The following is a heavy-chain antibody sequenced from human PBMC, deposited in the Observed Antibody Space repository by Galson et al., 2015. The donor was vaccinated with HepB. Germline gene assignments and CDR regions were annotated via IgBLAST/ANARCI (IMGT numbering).Heavy chain of an antibody. J-gene: IGHJ4*02. CDR2: TLYDGSNS. D-gene: IGHD2-15*01. V-gene: IGHV3-30-3*01. Sequence: SLRLAGAASGFTFSTYAMHWVRQAPGKGLEWVAGTLYDGSNSYYADSVKGRCTISRDNSKTTVYLQMNSLTPEDAALYYCARDKVPRVAATHFDYWGLGTLVTVSS. CDR1: GFTFSTYA. CDR3: ARDKVPRVAATHFDY.